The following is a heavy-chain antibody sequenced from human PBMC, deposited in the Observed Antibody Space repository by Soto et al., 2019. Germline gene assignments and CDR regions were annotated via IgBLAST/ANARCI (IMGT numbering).Heavy chain of an antibody. CDR1: GGTFSSYA. V-gene: IGHV1-69*12. CDR2: IIPIFGTA. J-gene: IGHJ3*02. Sequence: QVQLVQSGAEVKKPGSSVKVSCKASGGTFSSYAISWVRQAPGQGLEWMGGIIPIFGTANYAQKFQGRVTITADESTSTAYMGLSSLRSEDTAVYYCARDFRITFGGVRIPDAFDIWGQGTMVTVSS. D-gene: IGHD3-16*01. CDR3: ARDFRITFGGVRIPDAFDI.